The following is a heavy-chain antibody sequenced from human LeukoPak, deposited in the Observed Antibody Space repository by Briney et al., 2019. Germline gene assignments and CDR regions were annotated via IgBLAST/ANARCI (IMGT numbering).Heavy chain of an antibody. Sequence: GASVKVSCKTSGYTFSNHGISWVRQAPGQGLEWMGWINGYNGNTNYAQKVQGRVTMTTDTSTSTAYMELRSLRSDDTAVYYCARSDSSGYRYYYYYYYMDVWGKGTTVTVSS. CDR1: GYTFSNHG. CDR2: INGYNGNT. D-gene: IGHD3-22*01. J-gene: IGHJ6*03. V-gene: IGHV1-18*01. CDR3: ARSDSSGYRYYYYYYYMDV.